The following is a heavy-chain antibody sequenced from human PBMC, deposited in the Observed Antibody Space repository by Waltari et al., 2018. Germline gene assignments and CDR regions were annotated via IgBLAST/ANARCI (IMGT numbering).Heavy chain of an antibody. J-gene: IGHJ4*02. CDR3: ARQTDYDILTGYYGGFDY. Sequence: QVQLQESGPGLVKPSETLSLTCAVSGYSISSGYYWGWIRQPPGKGLEWIGSIYHSGSTYYNPSLKSRVTISVDTSKNQFSLKLSYVTAADTAVYYCARQTDYDILTGYYGGFDYWGQGTLVTVSS. CDR2: IYHSGST. CDR1: GYSISSGYY. D-gene: IGHD3-9*01. V-gene: IGHV4-38-2*01.